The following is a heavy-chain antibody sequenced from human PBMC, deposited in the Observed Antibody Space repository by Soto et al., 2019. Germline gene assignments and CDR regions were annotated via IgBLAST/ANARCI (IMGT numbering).Heavy chain of an antibody. CDR1: GFTVSSNYA. CDR2: ISGSGGST. J-gene: IGHJ6*03. V-gene: IGHV3-23*01. CDR3: ANKHNYYYYMDV. Sequence: GGSLRLSCAASGFTVSSNYAMSWVRQAPGKGLEWVSDISGSGGSTYYADSVKGRFTISRDNSKNTLYLQMSGLRAEDTAVYSCANKHNYYYYMDVWGKGTTVTVSS.